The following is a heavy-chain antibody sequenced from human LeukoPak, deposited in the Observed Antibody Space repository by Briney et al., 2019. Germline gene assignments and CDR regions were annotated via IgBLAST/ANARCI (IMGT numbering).Heavy chain of an antibody. V-gene: IGHV1-18*01. Sequence: ASVKVSCKASGYTFATYGISWVRQAPGQGLEWMGWISAYNGNTNYAQKFQGRVTMTTDTSTSTAYLELRSLRSDDTAVYYCAKDGVGGCSGGSCYASYWAFDYWGQATLVTVSS. J-gene: IGHJ4*02. CDR1: GYTFATYG. D-gene: IGHD2-15*01. CDR3: AKDGVGGCSGGSCYASYWAFDY. CDR2: ISAYNGNT.